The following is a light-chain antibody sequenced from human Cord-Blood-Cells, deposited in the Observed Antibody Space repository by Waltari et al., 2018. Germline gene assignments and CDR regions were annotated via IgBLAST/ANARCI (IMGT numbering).Light chain of an antibody. CDR2: KAS. J-gene: IGKJ2*01. Sequence: IQLTQSPSTLSASVGDRFTITCRASQGISSWLAWYQKKPGKAPKLLIDKASSLEGGVPSRVSGSGAGTEFTRTISSLQPDDFATYYCQQYNSYLYTFGQGTKLEIK. CDR3: QQYNSYLYT. CDR1: QGISSW. V-gene: IGKV1-5*03.